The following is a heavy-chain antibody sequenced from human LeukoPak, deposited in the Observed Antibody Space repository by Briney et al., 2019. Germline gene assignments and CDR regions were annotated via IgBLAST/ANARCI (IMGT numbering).Heavy chain of an antibody. D-gene: IGHD4-17*01. CDR1: GGSISSSSYY. CDR2: IYYSGST. V-gene: IGHV4-39*02. J-gene: IGHJ4*02. CDR3: ARDSGDYGGNGFDY. Sequence: SETLSLTCTVSGGSISSSSYYWGWIRQPPGKGLEWIGSIYYSGSTYYNPSLKSRVTISVDTSKNQFSLKLSSVTAADTAVYYCARDSGDYGGNGFDYWGQGTLVTVSS.